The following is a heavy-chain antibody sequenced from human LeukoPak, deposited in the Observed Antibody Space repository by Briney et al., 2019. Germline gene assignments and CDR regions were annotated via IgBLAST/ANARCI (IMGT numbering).Heavy chain of an antibody. V-gene: IGHV3-33*01. Sequence: GGSLRLSCAASGFTFSSYGMHWVRQAPGKGLEGVAVIWYDGSNKYYADSVKGRFTTSRDNSKNTLYLQMNSLRAEDTAVYYCAILGGGPLTYYYYGMDVWGQGTTVTVSS. J-gene: IGHJ6*02. CDR1: GFTFSSYG. D-gene: IGHD3-16*01. CDR2: IWYDGSNK. CDR3: AILGGGPLTYYYYGMDV.